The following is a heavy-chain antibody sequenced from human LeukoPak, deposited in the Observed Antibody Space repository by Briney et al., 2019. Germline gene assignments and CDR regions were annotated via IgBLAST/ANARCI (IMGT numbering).Heavy chain of an antibody. J-gene: IGHJ4*02. D-gene: IGHD6-19*01. CDR2: MNPNSGNT. CDR1: GYTFTNYN. Sequence: ASVKVSCKASGYTFTNYNIHWVRQASGHELEWMGGMNPNSGNTDSTQKFQGKLSMTRDTSVSTAYMELTSLRSDDTAVYYCARRVADHFDYWGQGTLVTVSS. CDR3: ARRVADHFDY. V-gene: IGHV1-8*01.